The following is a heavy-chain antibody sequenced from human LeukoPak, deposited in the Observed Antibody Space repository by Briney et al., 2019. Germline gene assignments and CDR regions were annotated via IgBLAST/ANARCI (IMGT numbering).Heavy chain of an antibody. J-gene: IGHJ4*02. CDR3: ATDQPPLISAAGVY. Sequence: ASVKVSCKASGGTFSSSAISWVRQAPGQGLEWMGGIIPMFGTASYAQKFQGRVTITADESTSTAYMELRSLRSEDTAAYYCATDQPPLISAAGVYWGQGTPVTVSS. D-gene: IGHD6-25*01. CDR1: GGTFSSSA. V-gene: IGHV1-69*01. CDR2: IIPMFGTA.